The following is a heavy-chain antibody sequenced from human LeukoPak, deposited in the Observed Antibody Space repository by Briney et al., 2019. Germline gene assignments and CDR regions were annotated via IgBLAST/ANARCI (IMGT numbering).Heavy chain of an antibody. CDR1: GFTFSSYT. D-gene: IGHD3-22*01. Sequence: GGSLRLSCAASGFTFSSYTMSWVRQAPGKGLEWVSAISGSGGSTYYADSVKGRFTISRDNSKNTLYLQMNSLRAEDTAVYYCAKLSPRGSEVVVITSFDYWGQGTLVTVSS. CDR3: AKLSPRGSEVVVITSFDY. V-gene: IGHV3-23*01. J-gene: IGHJ4*02. CDR2: ISGSGGST.